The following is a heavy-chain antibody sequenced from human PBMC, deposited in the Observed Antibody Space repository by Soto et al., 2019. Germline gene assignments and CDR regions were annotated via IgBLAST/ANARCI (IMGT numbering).Heavy chain of an antibody. CDR2: INHSGST. CDR3: ARGNYYDSSGYFPE. V-gene: IGHV4-34*01. J-gene: IGHJ3*01. CDR1: GGSFSGYY. D-gene: IGHD3-22*01. Sequence: SETLSLTCAVYGGSFSGYYWNWIRQPPGKGLEWIGEINHSGSTNYNPSLKSRVTISVDTSKNQFSLKLSSVTAADTAVYYCARGNYYDSSGYFPEWGRGTMVTVSS.